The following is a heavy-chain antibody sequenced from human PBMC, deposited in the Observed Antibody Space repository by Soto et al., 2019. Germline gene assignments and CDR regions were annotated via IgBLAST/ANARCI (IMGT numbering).Heavy chain of an antibody. Sequence: QVQLQESGPGLVKPLETLSLTCTVSGGSISSYYWSWIRQPPGKGLEWIGYIYYSGSTNYNPSLKSRVTISVDTSQNQFSLKLSSVSAADPAVYYCARRYGYAFDIWGQGTMVTVSS. J-gene: IGHJ3*02. CDR2: IYYSGST. CDR3: ARRYGYAFDI. D-gene: IGHD4-17*01. CDR1: GGSISSYY. V-gene: IGHV4-59*01.